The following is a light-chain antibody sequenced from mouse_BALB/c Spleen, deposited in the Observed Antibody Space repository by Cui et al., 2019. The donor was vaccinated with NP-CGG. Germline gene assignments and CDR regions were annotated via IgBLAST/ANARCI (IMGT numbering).Light chain of an antibody. CDR2: GTN. CDR3: VLWYSNHWV. V-gene: IGLV1*01. CDR1: IGAVTTNNY. Sequence: QAVVTQESALPTSPGETVTLTCRSSIGAVTTNNYANWVQEKPDHLFTGLIGGTNNRVPGVPARFSGSLIGDKAALTITGAQTEEEAIYFCVLWYSNHWVFGGGTKLTVL. J-gene: IGLJ1*01.